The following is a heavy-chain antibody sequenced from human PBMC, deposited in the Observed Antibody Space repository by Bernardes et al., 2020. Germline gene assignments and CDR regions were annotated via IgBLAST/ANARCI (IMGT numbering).Heavy chain of an antibody. Sequence: ASVKVSCKASGYTFTSYGISWVRQAPGQGLEWMGWISAYNGNTNYAQKLQGRVTMTTDTSTSTAYMELRSLRSDDTAVYYCARDRFIGGYCSGGSCFDYYYYGMDVWGQGTTVTVSS. J-gene: IGHJ6*02. CDR1: GYTFTSYG. CDR3: ARDRFIGGYCSGGSCFDYYYYGMDV. D-gene: IGHD2-15*01. CDR2: ISAYNGNT. V-gene: IGHV1-18*01.